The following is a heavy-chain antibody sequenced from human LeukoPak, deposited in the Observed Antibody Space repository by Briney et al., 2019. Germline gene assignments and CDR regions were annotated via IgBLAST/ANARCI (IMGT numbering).Heavy chain of an antibody. CDR3: AREPTENCGGDCYHLDY. J-gene: IGHJ4*02. D-gene: IGHD2-21*02. V-gene: IGHV1-2*02. Sequence: ASVKVSFKASGYTFIDYYMHWVRQAPGQGLEWMGWINPDSGGTYYAQKFQGRVTMTRDTSISTAYMELTRLRSDDTAVYYCAREPTENCGGDCYHLDYWGQGALVTVSS. CDR1: GYTFIDYY. CDR2: INPDSGGT.